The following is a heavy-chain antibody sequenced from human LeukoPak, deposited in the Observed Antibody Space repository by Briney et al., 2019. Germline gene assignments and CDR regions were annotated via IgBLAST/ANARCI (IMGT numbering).Heavy chain of an antibody. D-gene: IGHD3-3*01. Sequence: ASVKVSCKASGYTFTSYAMNWVRQAPGQGLEWMGWINTNTGNPTYAQGFTGRFVFSLDTSVSTAYLQISSLKAEDTAVYYCARGNNYDFWSGYYIGDDFDYWGQGTLVTVSS. V-gene: IGHV7-4-1*02. CDR2: INTNTGNP. J-gene: IGHJ4*02. CDR1: GYTFTSYA. CDR3: ARGNNYDFWSGYYIGDDFDY.